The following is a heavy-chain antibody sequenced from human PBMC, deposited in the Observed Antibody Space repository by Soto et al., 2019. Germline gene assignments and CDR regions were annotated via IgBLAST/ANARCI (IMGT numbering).Heavy chain of an antibody. CDR3: ARDYHDTRGRAFDI. CDR1: GYTFTNYG. D-gene: IGHD3-22*01. CDR2: ISAYNGNT. J-gene: IGHJ3*02. Sequence: ASVKVFCKASGYTFTNYGISWVRQAPGQGLEWMGWISAYNGNTNYAQRLQGRVTMTTDTSTSTDDMELRSLRSDDTAVYYCARDYHDTRGRAFDIWGQGTRVTVSS. V-gene: IGHV1-18*01.